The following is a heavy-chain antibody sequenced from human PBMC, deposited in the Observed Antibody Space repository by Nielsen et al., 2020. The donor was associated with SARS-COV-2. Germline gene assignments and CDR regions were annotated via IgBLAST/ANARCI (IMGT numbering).Heavy chain of an antibody. Sequence: GESLKISCAASGFTFSNAWMSWVRQAPGKGLEWVGRIKSKTDGGTTDYAAPVKGRFTISRDDSKNTLYLQMNSLKTEDTAVYYCTTGHSGYDYFDYWGQGTLVTVSS. CDR3: TTGHSGYDYFDY. D-gene: IGHD5-12*01. J-gene: IGHJ4*02. CDR2: IKSKTDGGTT. CDR1: GFTFSNAW. V-gene: IGHV3-15*01.